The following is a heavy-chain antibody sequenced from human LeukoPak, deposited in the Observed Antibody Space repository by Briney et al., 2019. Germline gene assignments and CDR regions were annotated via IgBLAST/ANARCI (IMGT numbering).Heavy chain of an antibody. J-gene: IGHJ4*02. D-gene: IGHD6-19*01. CDR2: ITASGTGT. Sequence: GGSLRLSCTASGFSVSTYPMAWVRQAPGKGLQWVSTITASGTGTFYADSVKGRFTISRDNSKNTLSLQMNSLRAEDTALYYCAKYTSGWVNDYWGQGTLVTVSS. CDR1: GFSVSTYP. CDR3: AKYTSGWVNDY. V-gene: IGHV3-23*01.